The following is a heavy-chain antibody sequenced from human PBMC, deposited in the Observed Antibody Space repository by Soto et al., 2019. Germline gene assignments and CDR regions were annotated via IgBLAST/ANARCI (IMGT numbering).Heavy chain of an antibody. D-gene: IGHD5-12*01. J-gene: IGHJ4*02. CDR3: ASSYSGYDFAALDY. Sequence: QLQLQESGSGLVKPSQTLSLTCAVSGGSISSGGYSWSWIRQPPGKGLEWIGYIYHSGSTYYNPSLKSRVTISVDRSKNQFSLKLSSVTAADTAVYYCASSYSGYDFAALDYWGQGTLVTVSS. V-gene: IGHV4-30-2*01. CDR1: GGSISSGGYS. CDR2: IYHSGST.